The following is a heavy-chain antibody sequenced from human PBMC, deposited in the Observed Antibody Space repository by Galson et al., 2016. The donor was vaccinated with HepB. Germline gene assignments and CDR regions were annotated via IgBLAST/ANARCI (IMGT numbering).Heavy chain of an antibody. J-gene: IGHJ3*02. D-gene: IGHD3-9*01. V-gene: IGHV4-31*03. CDR3: ARTYYDILIDDNSSKKYGLDI. Sequence: TLSLTCSLSGGAINSAYHWSWIRQHPGKGLEWIGYISYTGITNYKSSLKSRVTMSIDTSKNQFSLKLSAVTAADMAVYYCARTYYDILIDDNSSKKYGLDIWGQGAMVTVSS. CDR1: GGAINSAYH. CDR2: ISYTGIT.